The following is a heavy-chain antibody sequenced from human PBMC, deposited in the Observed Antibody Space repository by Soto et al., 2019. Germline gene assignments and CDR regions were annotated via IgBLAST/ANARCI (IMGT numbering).Heavy chain of an antibody. CDR2: IYYGGST. CDR1: GGSISPYY. Sequence: SETLSLTCTVSGGSISPYYWSWIRQPPGKGLEWVGYIYYGGSTSYNPSLKSRITISLETSKSQISLRLSSVTAADTAVYYCARVSTVVDYWGQGTLVTVSS. CDR3: ARVSTVVDY. D-gene: IGHD4-17*01. J-gene: IGHJ4*02. V-gene: IGHV4-59*08.